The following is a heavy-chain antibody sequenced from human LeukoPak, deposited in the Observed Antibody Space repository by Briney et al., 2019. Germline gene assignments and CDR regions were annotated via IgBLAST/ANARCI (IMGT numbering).Heavy chain of an antibody. CDR3: ARALTTVTTWLYL. CDR2: INPNSGDT. D-gene: IGHD4-17*01. CDR1: GYTFTRYS. Sequence: ASVKVSCKAAGYTFTRYSMHWVRQAPGQGLEWMGWINPNSGDTKYAQKFQGRVTMTRDTSISTAYMELSRLTSDDTAVYYCARALTTVTTWLYLWGRGTLVTVSS. V-gene: IGHV1-2*02. J-gene: IGHJ2*01.